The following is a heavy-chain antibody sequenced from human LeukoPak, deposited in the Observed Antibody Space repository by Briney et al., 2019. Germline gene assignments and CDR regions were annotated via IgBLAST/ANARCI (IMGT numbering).Heavy chain of an antibody. CDR1: GFTFSSTW. V-gene: IGHV3-48*01. CDR2: ISTGITR. D-gene: IGHD1-26*01. Sequence: PGGSLRLSCTASGFTFSSTWMHWVRQAPGKGLEWVSYISTGITRYYADSVKGRFTISRDNAKNSLYLQMNSLRAEDTAVYYCARGGLERWELLEEWGQGTLVTVSS. J-gene: IGHJ4*02. CDR3: ARGGLERWELLEE.